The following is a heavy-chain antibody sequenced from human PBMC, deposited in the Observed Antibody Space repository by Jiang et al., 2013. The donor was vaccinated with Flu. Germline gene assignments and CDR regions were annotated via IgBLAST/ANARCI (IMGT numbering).Heavy chain of an antibody. CDR3: ARDRDGDYPFDY. CDR2: IYYSGST. D-gene: IGHD4-17*01. CDR1: GGSISSYY. J-gene: IGHJ4*02. Sequence: GSGLVKPSETLSLTCTVSGGSISSYYWSWIRQPPGEGLEWIGYIYYSGSTNYNPSLKSRVTISVDTSKNQFSLKLSSVTAADTAVYYCARDRDGDYPFDYVGPGNPGHRLL. V-gene: IGHV4-59*01.